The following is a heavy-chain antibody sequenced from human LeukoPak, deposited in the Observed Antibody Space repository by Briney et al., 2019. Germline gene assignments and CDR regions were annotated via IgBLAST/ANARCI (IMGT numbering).Heavy chain of an antibody. Sequence: PGGSLRLSCAASGFTFSNYAMSWVRQAPGKGLEWVSSIPDSGTYSHHADSVKGRFTISRDNAKNSLYLDMDNLRAEDTAVYYCVRGDSRDYWGQGTLVTVSS. CDR1: GFTFSNYA. CDR2: IPDSGTYS. J-gene: IGHJ4*02. CDR3: VRGDSRDY. V-gene: IGHV3-21*01. D-gene: IGHD6-13*01.